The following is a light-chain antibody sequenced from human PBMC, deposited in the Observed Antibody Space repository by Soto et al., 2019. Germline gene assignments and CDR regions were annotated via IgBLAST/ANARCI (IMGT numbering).Light chain of an antibody. CDR2: DVS. Sequence: QSALTQPASVSGSPGQSITISCTGTSSDVGSYNYFSWYQQHPAKAPKLMIYDVSNRPSGVSNRFSGSKSGNTASLTISGLQSEDDADYYCSSYTTSSTRVFGGGTKLPVL. CDR3: SSYTTSSTRV. J-gene: IGLJ3*02. CDR1: SSDVGSYNY. V-gene: IGLV2-14*01.